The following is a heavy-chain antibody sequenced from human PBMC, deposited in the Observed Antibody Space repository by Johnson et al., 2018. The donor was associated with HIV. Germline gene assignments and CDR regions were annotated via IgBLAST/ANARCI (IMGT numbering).Heavy chain of an antibody. V-gene: IGHV3-33*06. D-gene: IGHD6-13*01. Sequence: QVQLVVYGGGVVQPGRSLRLSCAASGFTFSTYGMHWVRQAPGKGLEWVALIWYDGREKDYADSVKGRFTISRDNSKNTLYLEMNSLRVEDTAVYYCAKVVTSSSSWQDDAFDIWGQGTVVTVSS. CDR2: IWYDGREK. CDR1: GFTFSTYG. CDR3: AKVVTSSSSWQDDAFDI. J-gene: IGHJ3*02.